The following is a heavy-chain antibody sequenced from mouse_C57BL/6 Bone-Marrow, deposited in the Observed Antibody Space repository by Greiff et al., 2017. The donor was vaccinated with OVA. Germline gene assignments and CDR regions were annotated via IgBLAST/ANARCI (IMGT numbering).Heavy chain of an antibody. Sequence: EVQLQQSGPVLVKPGASVKMSCKASGYTFTDYYMTWVKQSPGQSLEWIGVINPYNGGTSYNQKFKGKATLTVDKSSSTAYMELSSLTSEDYAVYYGARNDSSAGMDYWGQGTSVTVSS. J-gene: IGHJ4*01. CDR2: INPYNGGT. CDR1: GYTFTDYY. V-gene: IGHV1-19*01. CDR3: ARNDSSAGMDY. D-gene: IGHD1-1*01.